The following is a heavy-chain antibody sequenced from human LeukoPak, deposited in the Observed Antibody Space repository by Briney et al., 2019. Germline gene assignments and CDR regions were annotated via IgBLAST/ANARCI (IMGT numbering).Heavy chain of an antibody. D-gene: IGHD5-24*01. Sequence: SETLSLTCTVSGGSISSYYWSWIRQPPGKGLEWIGYIYYSGSTNYNPSLKSRVTISVDTSKNQFSLKLSSVTAADTAVYYCARVVYKVQFDYWGQGTLVTVSS. V-gene: IGHV4-59*08. CDR2: IYYSGST. CDR3: ARVVYKVQFDY. CDR1: GGSISSYY. J-gene: IGHJ4*02.